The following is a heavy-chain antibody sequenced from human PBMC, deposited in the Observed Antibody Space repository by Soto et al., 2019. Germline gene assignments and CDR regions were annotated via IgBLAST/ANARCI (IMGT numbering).Heavy chain of an antibody. Sequence: QITLKESGPTLVKPTQTLTLTCTFSGFSLTTNGVGVGWIRQPPGEALEWLGVIYWDDDKRYSPSLRSRLTIAEDTSKNQVVLTMANMDPVDTATYYCAHRLEGISSPWDWGYFDFWGQGTLVTVSS. CDR1: GFSLTTNGVG. J-gene: IGHJ4*02. D-gene: IGHD3-16*01. V-gene: IGHV2-5*02. CDR2: IYWDDDK. CDR3: AHRLEGISSPWDWGYFDF.